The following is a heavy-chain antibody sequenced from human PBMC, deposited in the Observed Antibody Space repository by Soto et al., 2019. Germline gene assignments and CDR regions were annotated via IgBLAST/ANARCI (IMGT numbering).Heavy chain of an antibody. CDR2: IDWDDDK. D-gene: IGHD3-10*01. CDR1: GFSLSTGGMC. V-gene: IGHV2-70*11. J-gene: IGHJ5*02. Sequence: SGPTLVQPTQTLTLTCTFSGFSLSTGGMCVSWIRQPPGKALEWLARIDWDDDKYYSTSLKTRLTISKDTSKNQVVLRMTNVVPVDTATYYCARSAYGSGSYYSAWGQGTLVTVSS. CDR3: ARSAYGSGSYYSA.